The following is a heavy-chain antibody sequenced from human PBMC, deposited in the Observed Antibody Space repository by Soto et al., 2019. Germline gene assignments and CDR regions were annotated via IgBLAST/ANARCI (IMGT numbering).Heavy chain of an antibody. CDR3: ATSVNSAMAFDY. V-gene: IGHV1-46*01. Sequence: QVQLVQSGAEVKKPGASVKVSCKASGYTFTHYYIHWVRQAPGQGLEWMGIINPNGGSPTYAQKFRAGFTMTRDTSTSTVYMELSSLRSEDSAVYYCATSVNSAMAFDYWGQGTLVTVSS. D-gene: IGHD5-18*01. CDR1: GYTFTHYY. CDR2: INPNGGSP. J-gene: IGHJ4*02.